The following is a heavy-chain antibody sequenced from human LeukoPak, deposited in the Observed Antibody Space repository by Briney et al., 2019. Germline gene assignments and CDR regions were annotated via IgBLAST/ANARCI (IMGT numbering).Heavy chain of an antibody. Sequence: GGSLTLSCAASGFTFNDAWMNWVRQAPGTGLEWAGRIKSKTDGGTTDYAAPVKGRFTISRDDSKNTMYLQMNSLKTEDTAVYYCTTDLYSGYDYDAFDIWGQGTMVTVSS. CDR3: TTDLYSGYDYDAFDI. J-gene: IGHJ3*02. CDR2: IKSKTDGGTT. V-gene: IGHV3-15*01. CDR1: GFTFNDAW. D-gene: IGHD5-12*01.